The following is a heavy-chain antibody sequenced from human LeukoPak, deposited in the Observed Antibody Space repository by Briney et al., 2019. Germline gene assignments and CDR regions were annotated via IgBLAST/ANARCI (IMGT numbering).Heavy chain of an antibody. CDR1: GGSFSGYY. CDR2: INHSGST. CDR3: ASLPPYYYGSGKGFNP. D-gene: IGHD3-10*01. J-gene: IGHJ5*02. Sequence: SETLSLTCAVYGGSFSGYYWSWIRQPPGKGLEWIGEINHSGSTNYNPSLKSRVTISVDTFKNQFSLKLSSVTAADTAVYYCASLPPYYYGSGKGFNPWGQGTLVTVSS. V-gene: IGHV4-34*01.